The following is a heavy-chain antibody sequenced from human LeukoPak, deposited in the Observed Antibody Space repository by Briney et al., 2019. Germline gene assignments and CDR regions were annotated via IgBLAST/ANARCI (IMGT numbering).Heavy chain of an antibody. CDR2: ISSTSSYM. CDR3: ARGYCSGGSCYPRT. V-gene: IGHV3-21*01. Sequence: GGSLRLSCAASGFIFRSSSMNWVRQAPGKGLEWVSSISSTSSYMYYADSVRGRFTISRDNAKNSLYLQMTSLSAEDTAVYYCARGYCSGGSCYPRTWGQGTLVTVSS. CDR1: GFIFRSSS. J-gene: IGHJ5*02. D-gene: IGHD2-15*01.